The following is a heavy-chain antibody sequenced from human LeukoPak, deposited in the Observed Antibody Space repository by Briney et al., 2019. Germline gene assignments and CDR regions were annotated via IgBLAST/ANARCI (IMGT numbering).Heavy chain of an antibody. J-gene: IGHJ4*02. CDR1: GGSITSSTSY. CDR2: MYYSGST. D-gene: IGHD5-24*01. V-gene: IGHV4-39*07. Sequence: SETLSLTCTVSGGSITSSTSYWGWIRQPPGKGLEWTGSMYYSGSTYYNPSLKSRVTTSVDTSKNQFSLKLSSVTAADTAVYYCAIEMATPGLDYWGQGTLVTVSS. CDR3: AIEMATPGLDY.